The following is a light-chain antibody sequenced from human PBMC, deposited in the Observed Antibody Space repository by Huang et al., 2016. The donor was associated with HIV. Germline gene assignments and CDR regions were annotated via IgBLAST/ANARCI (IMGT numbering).Light chain of an antibody. CDR2: GAS. J-gene: IGKJ1*01. Sequence: IVMTQSPATLSVSPGERATLSCTASQSVSSSLAWYQQIPGQAPRLLSYGASTRATGIPARFSGSGSGTEFTLTITSLQSEDFAVYYCQQYSNWPPWTFGQGTKVEVK. CDR1: QSVSSS. V-gene: IGKV3-15*01. CDR3: QQYSNWPPWT.